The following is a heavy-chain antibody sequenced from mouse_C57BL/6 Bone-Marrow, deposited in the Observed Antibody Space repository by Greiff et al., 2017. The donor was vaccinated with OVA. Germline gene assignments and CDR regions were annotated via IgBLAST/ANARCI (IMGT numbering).Heavy chain of an antibody. CDR1: GFTFTDYY. CDR2: IRNKANGYTT. D-gene: IGHD2-12*01. CDR3: ARYCYEMDY. J-gene: IGHJ4*01. Sequence: EVKLMESGGGLVQPGGSLSLSCAASGFTFTDYYMSWVRQPPGKALEWLGFIRNKANGYTTEYSASVKGRFTISRDNSQSILYLQMNALRAEDSATYYCARYCYEMDYWGQGTSVTVSS. V-gene: IGHV7-3*01.